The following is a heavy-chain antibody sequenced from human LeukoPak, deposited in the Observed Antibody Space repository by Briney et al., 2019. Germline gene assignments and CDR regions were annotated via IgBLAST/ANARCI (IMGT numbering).Heavy chain of an antibody. CDR3: ARGARLTMVRGVIRYSYMDV. Sequence: GGSLRLSCAASGFTVSSTYMSWVRQAPGKGLGWVSVIYSGGSTYYADSVKGRFTISRDNSKNTLYLQMNSLRAEDTAVYYCARGARLTMVRGVIRYSYMDVWGKGTTVTISS. D-gene: IGHD3-10*01. V-gene: IGHV3-53*01. CDR2: IYSGGST. CDR1: GFTVSSTY. J-gene: IGHJ6*03.